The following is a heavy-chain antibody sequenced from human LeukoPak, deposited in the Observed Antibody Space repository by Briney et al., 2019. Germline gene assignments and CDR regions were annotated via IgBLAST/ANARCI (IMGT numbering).Heavy chain of an antibody. D-gene: IGHD1-26*01. CDR3: ARLSGMLWETTPHNWFDP. V-gene: IGHV4-61*01. Sequence: PSGTLSLTCTVSGGSVSSGSYYWSWIRQPPGKGLEWIGYIYYSGSTYYNPSLKSRVTISVDTSKNQFSLKLSSVTAADTAVYYCARLSGMLWETTPHNWFDPWGQGTLVTVSS. CDR1: GGSVSSGSYY. J-gene: IGHJ5*02. CDR2: IYYSGST.